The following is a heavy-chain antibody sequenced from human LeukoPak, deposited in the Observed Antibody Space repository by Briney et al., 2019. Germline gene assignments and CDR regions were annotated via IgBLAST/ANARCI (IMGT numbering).Heavy chain of an antibody. Sequence: KPSETLSLTCTVSSYSIRSGFYWGWIRPPPGKGLEWIGIFSDSGSTYYNPSLKSRVTISVDTSKNQFSLKLSSVTAADTAVYYCARRYNYGYPESTYYFYYWGQGTLVTVSS. CDR1: SYSIRSGFY. J-gene: IGHJ4*02. CDR2: FSDSGST. V-gene: IGHV4-38-2*02. CDR3: ARRYNYGYPESTYYFYY. D-gene: IGHD5-18*01.